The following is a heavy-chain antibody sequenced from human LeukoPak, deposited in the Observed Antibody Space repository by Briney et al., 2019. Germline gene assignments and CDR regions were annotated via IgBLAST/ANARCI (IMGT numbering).Heavy chain of an antibody. CDR3: ASRPTYCGGDCFSF. Sequence: SETLSLTCTVSGGSISSYYWSWIRQHPGKGLEWIGYIYYSGSTYYNPSLKSRVTISVDTSKNQFSLKLSFVTAADTAVYYCASRPTYCGGDCFSFWGQGTLVTVSS. CDR1: GGSISSYY. V-gene: IGHV4-59*06. CDR2: IYYSGST. J-gene: IGHJ4*02. D-gene: IGHD2-21*02.